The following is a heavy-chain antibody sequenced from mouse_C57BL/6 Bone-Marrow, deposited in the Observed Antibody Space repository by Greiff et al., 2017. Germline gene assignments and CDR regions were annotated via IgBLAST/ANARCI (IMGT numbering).Heavy chain of an antibody. V-gene: IGHV5-4*01. CDR2: ISDGGSYT. D-gene: IGHD1-1*01. CDR3: ARASYYKAHLYFDV. Sequence: EVQLVESGGGLVKPGGSLKLSCAASGFTFSSYAMSWVRQTPEKRLEWVATISDGGSYTYYPDNVQGRFTISRDNAKNNLYLQMSHLKSEDTAMYSCARASYYKAHLYFDVWGTGTTVTVSS. J-gene: IGHJ1*03. CDR1: GFTFSSYA.